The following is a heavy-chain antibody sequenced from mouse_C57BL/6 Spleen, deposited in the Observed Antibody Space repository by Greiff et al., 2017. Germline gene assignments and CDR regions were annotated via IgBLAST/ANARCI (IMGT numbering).Heavy chain of an antibody. J-gene: IGHJ4*01. CDR1: GYTFTDYE. CDR3: TRSAYTYYAMDY. D-gene: IGHD6-5*01. CDR2: IDPETGGT. V-gene: IGHV1-15*01. Sequence: VQLQESGAELVRPGASVTLSCKASGYTFTDYEMHWVKQTPVHGLEWIGAIDPETGGTAYNQKFKGKAILTADKSSSTAYMELRSLTSEDSAVYYCTRSAYTYYAMDYWGQGTSVTVSS.